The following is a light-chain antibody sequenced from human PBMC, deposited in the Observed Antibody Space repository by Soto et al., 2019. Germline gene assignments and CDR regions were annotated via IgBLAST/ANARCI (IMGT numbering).Light chain of an antibody. CDR1: SSDIGAGYD. J-gene: IGLJ1*01. Sequence: QSVLTQTPSVSGAPGQRVTISCTGSSSDIGAGYDVHWYQQLPGTAPKLLIYGNNNRPSGVPDRFSGSKSGTSASLAITGLQAEDEADYYCCSFAGSFYVFGTGTKLTVL. CDR2: GNN. CDR3: CSFAGSFYV. V-gene: IGLV1-40*01.